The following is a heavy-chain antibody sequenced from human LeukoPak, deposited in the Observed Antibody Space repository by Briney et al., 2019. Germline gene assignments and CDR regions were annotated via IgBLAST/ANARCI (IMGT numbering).Heavy chain of an antibody. Sequence: GGSLRLSCAASGFTFSSYGMHWVRQAPGKGLEWVAVISYDGSNKYYADSVKGRFTISRDNSKNTLYLQMNSLRAEDTAVYYCANSPWGDSSGYYSDYWGQGTLVTVSS. V-gene: IGHV3-30*18. CDR2: ISYDGSNK. CDR1: GFTFSSYG. CDR3: ANSPWGDSSGYYSDY. J-gene: IGHJ4*02. D-gene: IGHD3-22*01.